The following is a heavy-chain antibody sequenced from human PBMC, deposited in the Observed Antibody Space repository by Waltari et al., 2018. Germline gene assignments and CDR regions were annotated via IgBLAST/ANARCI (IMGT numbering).Heavy chain of an antibody. CDR3: ARGFLMVYARPFDY. D-gene: IGHD2-8*01. J-gene: IGHJ4*02. V-gene: IGHV4-34*01. Sequence: QVQLQQWGAGLLKPSETLSLTCAVYGGSFSGYYWSWIRQPPGKGLEWIGEINHSGSTNYNPSLKSRVTIAVDTSKNQFSLKLSSVTAADTAVYYCARGFLMVYARPFDYWGQGTLVTVSS. CDR1: GGSFSGYY. CDR2: INHSGST.